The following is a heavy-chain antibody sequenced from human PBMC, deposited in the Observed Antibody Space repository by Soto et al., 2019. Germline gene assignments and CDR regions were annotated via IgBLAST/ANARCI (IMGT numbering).Heavy chain of an antibody. D-gene: IGHD6-19*01. Sequence: EVQLVESGGGLVQPGGSLRLSCAASGFTVSSNYMSWVRQAPGKGLEWVSVIFTGGSTYYADSVKGRFTISRHSSMNTVYLQMDSLRAEDTAVYYXARDRQSSGWLDAFDIWGQGTMVTVSS. CDR2: IFTGGST. J-gene: IGHJ3*02. CDR1: GFTVSSNY. CDR3: ARDRQSSGWLDAFDI. V-gene: IGHV3-53*04.